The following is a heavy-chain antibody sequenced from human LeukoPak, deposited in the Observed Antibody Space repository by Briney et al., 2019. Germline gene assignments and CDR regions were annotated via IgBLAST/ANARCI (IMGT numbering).Heavy chain of an antibody. D-gene: IGHD3-3*01. CDR1: GYTFTSYD. Sequence: GASVKVSCKASGYTFTSYDINWVRQAPGQGLEWMGRIIPILGIANYAQKFQGRVTITADKSTSTAYMELSSLRSEDTAVYYCARDPGYDLGSGQGAFDIWGQGTMVTVSS. CDR3: ARDPGYDLGSGQGAFDI. V-gene: IGHV1-69*04. J-gene: IGHJ3*02. CDR2: IIPILGIA.